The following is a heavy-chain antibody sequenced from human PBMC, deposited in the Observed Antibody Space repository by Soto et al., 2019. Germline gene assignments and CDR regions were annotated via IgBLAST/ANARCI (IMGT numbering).Heavy chain of an antibody. J-gene: IGHJ6*02. V-gene: IGHV4-38-2*01. Sequence: SETLSLTCAVSGYSISSGNYWAWIRQPPGRGLEWIGSLYHIGSTHYNTSLKSRVTISVDTSKNHLSLELSSVTAADTAIYYCRSSTSCYDESCVDVWGQGTMVTV. CDR2: LYHIGST. CDR3: RSSTSCYDESCVDV. CDR1: GYSISSGNY. D-gene: IGHD2-2*01.